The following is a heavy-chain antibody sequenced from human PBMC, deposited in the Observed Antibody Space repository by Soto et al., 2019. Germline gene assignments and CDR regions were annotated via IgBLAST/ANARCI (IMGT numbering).Heavy chain of an antibody. J-gene: IGHJ4*02. CDR3: ARSDSGSLDYFDY. CDR1: GYTFTSYA. Sequence: ASVKVSCKASGYTFTSYAMHWVRQAPGQRLEWMGWINAGNGNTKYSQKFQGRVTITRDTSARTAYMELSSLRSEDTAVYYCARSDSGSLDYFDYWGQGTLVTVSS. CDR2: INAGNGNT. V-gene: IGHV1-3*01. D-gene: IGHD1-26*01.